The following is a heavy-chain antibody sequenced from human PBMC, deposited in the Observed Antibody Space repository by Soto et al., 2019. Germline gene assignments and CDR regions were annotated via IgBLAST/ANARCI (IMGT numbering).Heavy chain of an antibody. V-gene: IGHV3-23*01. Sequence: EVQLLESGGGLVQPGGSLRLSCAASGFTFSSYAMSWVRQAPGKGLEWVSAISGSGGSTYYADSVKGRFTISRANSKNTLYLQMNSLRAENTAVYYCARRSSGWYFDYGGQGTLVTVSS. CDR1: GFTFSSYA. J-gene: IGHJ4*02. CDR3: ARRSSGWYFDY. CDR2: ISGSGGST. D-gene: IGHD6-19*01.